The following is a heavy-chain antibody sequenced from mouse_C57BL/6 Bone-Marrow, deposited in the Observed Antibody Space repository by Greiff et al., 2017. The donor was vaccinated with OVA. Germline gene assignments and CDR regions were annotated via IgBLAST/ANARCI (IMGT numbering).Heavy chain of an antibody. CDR2: IYPGDGDT. J-gene: IGHJ4*01. CDR1: GYAFSSSW. Sequence: VKLQQSGPELVKPGASVKLSCKASGYAFSSSWMNWVKQRPGKGLEWIGRIYPGDGDTNYNGKFKGKATLTADKSSSTAYMQLSSLTSEDSAVYVCACYDGYYYAMAHWGQGTSVTVSP. D-gene: IGHD2-2*01. V-gene: IGHV1-82*01. CDR3: ACYDGYYYAMAH.